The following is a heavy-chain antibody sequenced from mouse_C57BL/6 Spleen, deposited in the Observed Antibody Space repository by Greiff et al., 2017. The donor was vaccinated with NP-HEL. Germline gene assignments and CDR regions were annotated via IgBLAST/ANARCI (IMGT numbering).Heavy chain of an antibody. V-gene: IGHV5-17*01. J-gene: IGHJ4*01. D-gene: IGHD1-1*01. CDR3: ARERYYGSRRAMDY. Sequence: EVKLMESGGGLVKPGGSLKLSCAASGFTFSDYGMHWVRQAPEKGLEWVAYISSGSSTIYYADTVKGRFTISRDNAKNTLFLQMTSLRSEDTAMYYCARERYYGSRRAMDYWGQGTSVTVSS. CDR2: ISSGSSTI. CDR1: GFTFSDYG.